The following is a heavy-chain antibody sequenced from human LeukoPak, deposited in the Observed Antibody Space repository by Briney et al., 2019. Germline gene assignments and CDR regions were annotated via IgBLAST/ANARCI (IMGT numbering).Heavy chain of an antibody. CDR2: IYYSGST. V-gene: IGHV4-31*03. CDR1: GGSVNRGGYY. Sequence: SQTLSLTCTVSGGSVNRGGYYCSWIRQHPGKGLEWIGHIYYSGSTYYNPSLKSRLIMSLDTSDNQFSLKLTSVTAADTAVYYCARYSGSASHFDYWGQGTLVTVSS. D-gene: IGHD3-10*01. J-gene: IGHJ4*02. CDR3: ARYSGSASHFDY.